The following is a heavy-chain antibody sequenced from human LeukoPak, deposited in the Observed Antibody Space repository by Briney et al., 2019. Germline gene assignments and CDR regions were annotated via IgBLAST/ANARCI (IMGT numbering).Heavy chain of an antibody. Sequence: VASVKVSCKASGGTFSSYAISWVRQAPGQGLEWMGRIIPIFGIANYAQKFQGRVTITADKSTSTAYMELSSLRSEDTAAYYCAREWGYPDYPWGQGTLVTVSS. D-gene: IGHD5-18*01. J-gene: IGHJ5*02. CDR2: IIPIFGIA. CDR1: GGTFSSYA. CDR3: AREWGYPDYP. V-gene: IGHV1-69*04.